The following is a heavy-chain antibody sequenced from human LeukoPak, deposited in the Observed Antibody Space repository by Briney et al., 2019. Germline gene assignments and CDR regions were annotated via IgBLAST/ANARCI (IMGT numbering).Heavy chain of an antibody. CDR3: ARGMERYDYVWGSYPRGGNFDY. CDR2: INPNSGGT. J-gene: IGHJ4*02. CDR1: GYTFTGYY. D-gene: IGHD3-16*02. V-gene: IGHV1-2*02. Sequence: ASVKVSCKASGYTFTGYYMHWVRQAPGQGLEWMGWINPNSGGTNYAQKFQGRVTMTRDTSISTAYMELSRLRSGDTAVYYCARGMERYDYVWGSYPRGGNFDYWGQGTLVTVSS.